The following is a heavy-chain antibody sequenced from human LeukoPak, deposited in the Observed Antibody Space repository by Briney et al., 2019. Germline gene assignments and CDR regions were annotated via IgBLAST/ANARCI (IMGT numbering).Heavy chain of an antibody. D-gene: IGHD4-11*01. J-gene: IGHJ5*02. Sequence: SETLSLTCAVYGGSFSGYYWSWIRQPPGKGLEWIGEINHSGSTNYNPSLKGRVTISVDTSKNQFSLKLGSVTAADAAVYYCARGTTVTRAGPSNWFDPWGQGTLVTVSS. CDR2: INHSGST. V-gene: IGHV4-34*01. CDR1: GGSFSGYY. CDR3: ARGTTVTRAGPSNWFDP.